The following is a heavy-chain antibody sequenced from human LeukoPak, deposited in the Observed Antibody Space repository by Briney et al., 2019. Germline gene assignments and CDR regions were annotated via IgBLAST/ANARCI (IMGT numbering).Heavy chain of an antibody. D-gene: IGHD6-13*01. Sequence: GGSLRLSCAASGFTFSSYWMSWVRQAPGKGLEWVANIKQDGSEKYYVDSVKGRFTISRDNAKNSLYLQMNSLRAEDTAVYYCARVYSSSWYGVVPNYSDYWGQGTLVTVSS. CDR1: GFTFSSYW. CDR2: IKQDGSEK. V-gene: IGHV3-7*01. CDR3: ARVYSSSWYGVVPNYSDY. J-gene: IGHJ4*02.